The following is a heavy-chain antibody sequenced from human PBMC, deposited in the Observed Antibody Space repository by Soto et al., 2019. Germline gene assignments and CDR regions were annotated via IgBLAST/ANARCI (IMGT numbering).Heavy chain of an antibody. CDR1: GFTFSSYS. D-gene: IGHD3-22*01. CDR3: AKCSYYDSSGPQDY. V-gene: IGHV3-48*01. Sequence: PGGSLRLSCAASGFTFSSYSMNWVRQAPGKGLEWVSYISSSSSTIYYADSVKGRFTISRDNAKNSLYLQMNSLRAEDTAVHYCAKCSYYDSSGPQDYWGQGTLVTVSS. CDR2: ISSSSSTI. J-gene: IGHJ4*02.